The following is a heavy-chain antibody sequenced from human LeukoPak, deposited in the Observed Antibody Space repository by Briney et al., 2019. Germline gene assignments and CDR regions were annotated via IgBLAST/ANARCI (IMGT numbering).Heavy chain of an antibody. V-gene: IGHV3-74*01. Sequence: GGSLRLSCAASGFTFRNYWMHWVRQAPGKGLVWVSRTNINGSTSTYADSVQGRFSISRDSAKNTLYLQMNSLRAEDTAVYYCARAPMVRANVVDYWGQGTLVTVSS. CDR2: TNINGSTS. D-gene: IGHD4/OR15-4a*01. CDR1: GFTFRNYW. CDR3: ARAPMVRANVVDY. J-gene: IGHJ4*02.